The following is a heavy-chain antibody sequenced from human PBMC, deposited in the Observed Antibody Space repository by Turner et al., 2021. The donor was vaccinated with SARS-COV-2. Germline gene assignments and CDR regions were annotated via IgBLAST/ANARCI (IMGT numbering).Heavy chain of an antibody. CDR2: ISGSGTTI. D-gene: IGHD2-2*01. CDR3: AKRGHCSSIACLLES. Sequence: EVQLLESGGGLVQPGESLRLSCAASGFTFSTYAMSWVRQAPGKVLEWVSMISGSGTTIYDADSVKGRFTISRDNSKNTVYLQMNSLRAEDTALYYCAKRGHCSSIACLLESWGQGTLVTVSS. CDR1: GFTFSTYA. J-gene: IGHJ5*02. V-gene: IGHV3-23*01.